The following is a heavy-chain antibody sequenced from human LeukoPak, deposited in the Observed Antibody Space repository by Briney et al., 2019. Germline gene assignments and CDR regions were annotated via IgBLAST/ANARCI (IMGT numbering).Heavy chain of an antibody. CDR1: GYTFTGYY. D-gene: IGHD6-13*01. Sequence: ASVKVSCKASGYTFTGYYMHWVRQAPGQGLEWMGWINPNSGGTNYAQKFQGRVTMTRDTYISTAYMELSRLRSDDTAVYYCARDPLEDSSSWYQLFGYYYYGMDVWGQGTTVTVSS. J-gene: IGHJ6*02. V-gene: IGHV1-2*02. CDR2: INPNSGGT. CDR3: ARDPLEDSSSWYQLFGYYYYGMDV.